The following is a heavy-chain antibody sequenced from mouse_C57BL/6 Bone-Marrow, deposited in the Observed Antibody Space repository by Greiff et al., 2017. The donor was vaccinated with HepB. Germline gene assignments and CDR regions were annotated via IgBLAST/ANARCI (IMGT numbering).Heavy chain of an antibody. J-gene: IGHJ2*01. CDR3: TMGVFDY. Sequence: QVQLQQSGAELVRPGASVTLSCKASGYTFTDYEMHWVKQTPVHGLEWIGAIDPETGGTAYNQKFKGKAILTADKSSSAAYMELRSLTSEDSAVYYCTMGVFDYWGQGTTLTVSS. CDR1: GYTFTDYE. V-gene: IGHV1-15*01. CDR2: IDPETGGT.